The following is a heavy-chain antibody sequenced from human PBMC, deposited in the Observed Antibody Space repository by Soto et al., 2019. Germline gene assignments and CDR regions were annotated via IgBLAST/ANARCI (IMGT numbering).Heavy chain of an antibody. CDR3: ARETGYSSGSRAFDI. CDR2: INAGNGNT. Sequence: ASVKVSCKASGYTFTSYAMHWVRQAPGQRLEWMGWINAGNGNTKYSQKFQGRVTMTRDTSTSTVYMELSSLRSEDTAVYYCARETGYSSGSRAFDIWGQGTMVTVSS. J-gene: IGHJ3*02. CDR1: GYTFTSYA. D-gene: IGHD6-19*01. V-gene: IGHV1-3*01.